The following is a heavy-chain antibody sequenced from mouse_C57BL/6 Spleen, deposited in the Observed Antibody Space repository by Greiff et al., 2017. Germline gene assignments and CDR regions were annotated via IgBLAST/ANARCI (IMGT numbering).Heavy chain of an antibody. D-gene: IGHD2-2*01. CDR3: ARHEDRGYGYDGFDY. Sequence: QVQLKESGAELVKPGASVKLSCKASGYTFTEYTIHWVKQRSGQGLEWIGWFYPGSGSIKYNEKFKDKATLTADKSSSTVYMELSRLTSEDSAVYFCARHEDRGYGYDGFDYWGQGTTLTVSS. CDR1: GYTFTEYT. J-gene: IGHJ2*01. CDR2: FYPGSGSI. V-gene: IGHV1-62-2*01.